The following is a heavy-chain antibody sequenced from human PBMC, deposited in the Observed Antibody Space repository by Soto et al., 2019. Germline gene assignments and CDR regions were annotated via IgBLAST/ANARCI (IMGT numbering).Heavy chain of an antibody. CDR3: ARGGPEMATIGSFDY. J-gene: IGHJ4*02. V-gene: IGHV1-46*01. Sequence: QVQLVQSGADLKKPGASVKVSCQASGYTFTDYFIHWVRQAPGQGLEWMGRINPSDGSTTYAQKCQGRITMTRDSSTSTVYMEQSSLRSEGTAVYYCARGGPEMATIGSFDYWGQGTLVTVSS. CDR2: INPSDGST. CDR1: GYTFTDYF. D-gene: IGHD5-12*01.